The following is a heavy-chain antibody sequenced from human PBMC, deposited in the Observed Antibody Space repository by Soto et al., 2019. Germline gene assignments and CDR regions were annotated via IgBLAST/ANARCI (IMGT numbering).Heavy chain of an antibody. Sequence: FLRLCYTAAGFTFGDYGMSWFRQAPGKGLEWVGFIRSKAYGGTTEYAASVKGRFTISRDDSKSIAYLQMNSLKTEDTAVYYCTRVVVVVVAATPDPHDAFDIWGQGTMVTVSS. V-gene: IGHV3-49*03. J-gene: IGHJ3*02. CDR2: IRSKAYGGTT. CDR3: TRVVVVVVAATPDPHDAFDI. D-gene: IGHD2-15*01. CDR1: GFTFGDYG.